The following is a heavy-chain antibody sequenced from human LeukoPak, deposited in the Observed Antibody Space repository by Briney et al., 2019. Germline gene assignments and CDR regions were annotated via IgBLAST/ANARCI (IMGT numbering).Heavy chain of an antibody. D-gene: IGHD3-9*01. J-gene: IGHJ4*02. Sequence: GGSLRLSCVASGFTFSSYSMNWVRQAPGKGLEWVSSISSSSSYIYYADSVKGRFTISRDNAKNSLYLQMNSLRAEDTAVYYCARDLMGYDILTGYYPRGFDYWGQGTLVTVSS. V-gene: IGHV3-21*01. CDR2: ISSSSSYI. CDR3: ARDLMGYDILTGYYPRGFDY. CDR1: GFTFSSYS.